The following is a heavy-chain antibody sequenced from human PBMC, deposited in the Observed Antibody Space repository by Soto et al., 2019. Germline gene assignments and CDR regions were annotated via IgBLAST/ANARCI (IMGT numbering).Heavy chain of an antibody. Sequence: PGGSLRLSCAASGFTFSNYGMHWVRQAPGKGLEWVAVISYDGSNKYYADSVKGRFTISRDNSKNTLYLQMNSLRAEDTALYYCARDGSYYDILTGPDYWGQGTLVTVSS. V-gene: IGHV3-30*03. CDR2: ISYDGSNK. CDR3: ARDGSYYDILTGPDY. CDR1: GFTFSNYG. J-gene: IGHJ4*02. D-gene: IGHD3-9*01.